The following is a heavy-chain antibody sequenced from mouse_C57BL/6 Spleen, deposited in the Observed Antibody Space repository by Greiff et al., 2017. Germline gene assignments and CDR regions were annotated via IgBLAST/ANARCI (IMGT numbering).Heavy chain of an antibody. J-gene: IGHJ1*03. Sequence: EVQVVESGGGLVQPGGSLKLSCAASGFTFSDYYMYWVRQTPEKRLEWVAYISNGGGSTYYPDTVKGRFTISRDNAKNTLYLQMSRLKSEDTAMYYCARPLRPYWYFDVWGTGTTVTVSS. CDR3: ARPLRPYWYFDV. D-gene: IGHD2-12*01. CDR1: GFTFSDYY. CDR2: ISNGGGST. V-gene: IGHV5-12*01.